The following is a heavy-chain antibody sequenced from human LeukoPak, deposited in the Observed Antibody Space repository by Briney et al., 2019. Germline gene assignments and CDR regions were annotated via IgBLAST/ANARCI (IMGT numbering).Heavy chain of an antibody. CDR1: GYTFTSYG. CDR2: ISAYNGNT. D-gene: IGHD5-12*01. J-gene: IGHJ4*02. V-gene: IGHV1-18*01. CDR3: ASSGYGGPFDY. Sequence: EASVKVSCTASGYTFTSYGISWVRQAPGQGLEWMGWISAYNGNTNYAQKLQGRVTMTTDTSTSTAYMELRSLRSDDTAVYYCASSGYGGPFDYWGQGTLVTVSS.